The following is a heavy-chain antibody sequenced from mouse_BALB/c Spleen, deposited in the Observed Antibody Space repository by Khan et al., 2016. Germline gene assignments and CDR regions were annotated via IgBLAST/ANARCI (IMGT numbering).Heavy chain of an antibody. CDR3: ARPLLLGSSYWYFDV. D-gene: IGHD1-1*01. CDR2: IDPANGNT. CDR1: GFNIKDTY. V-gene: IGHV14-3*02. J-gene: IGHJ1*01. Sequence: VQLQQSGAELVKPGASVKLSCTASGFNIKDTYMHWVKQRPEQGLEWIGRIDPANGNTKYDPKFQGKATITADTSSNTAYLQLSSLTSEDTAVYYCARPLLLGSSYWYFDVWGAGTTVTVSS.